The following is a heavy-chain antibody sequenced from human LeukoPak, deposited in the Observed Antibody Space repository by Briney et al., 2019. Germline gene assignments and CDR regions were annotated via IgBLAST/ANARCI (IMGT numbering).Heavy chain of an antibody. CDR3: ARQAAANSIDY. V-gene: IGHV4-59*08. Sequence: PSETLSLTCAVYGGSFSGYYWNWIRQPPGKGLEWIGYINYSGSTTYNPSLKSRVTISVDTSKNQFSLKLTSATAADTAVYYRARQAAANSIDYWGQGTVVTVSS. CDR2: INYSGST. D-gene: IGHD2-2*01. J-gene: IGHJ4*02. CDR1: GGSFSGYY.